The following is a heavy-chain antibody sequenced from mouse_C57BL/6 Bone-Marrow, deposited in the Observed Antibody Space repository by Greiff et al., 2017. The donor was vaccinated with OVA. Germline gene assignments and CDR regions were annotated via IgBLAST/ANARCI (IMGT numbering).Heavy chain of an antibody. CDR3: ARGRRQIDY. CDR2: IYPGDGDT. J-gene: IGHJ2*01. V-gene: IGHV1-82*01. D-gene: IGHD3-2*01. Sequence: QVQLQQSGPELVKPGASVKISCKASGYAFSSSWMNWVKQRPGKGLEWIGRIYPGDGDTNYNGKFKGKATLTADKSSSTAYMQLSSLTSEKYEVYFCARGRRQIDYWGQGTTLTVSS. CDR1: GYAFSSSW.